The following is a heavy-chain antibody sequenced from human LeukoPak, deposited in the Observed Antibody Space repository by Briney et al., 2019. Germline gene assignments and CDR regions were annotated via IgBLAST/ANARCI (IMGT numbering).Heavy chain of an antibody. CDR3: VRARFTTFVYY. Sequence: GGSLRLSCAASGFTFSSYAMSWVRQAPGKGLEWVSGIRGSGGDTYYADSVKGRFTISRDNAKNSLSLQMNNLSVDDTAVYYCVRARFTTFVYYWGQGTLVTVSS. J-gene: IGHJ4*02. CDR2: IRGSGGDT. CDR1: GFTFSSYA. D-gene: IGHD1-1*01. V-gene: IGHV3-23*01.